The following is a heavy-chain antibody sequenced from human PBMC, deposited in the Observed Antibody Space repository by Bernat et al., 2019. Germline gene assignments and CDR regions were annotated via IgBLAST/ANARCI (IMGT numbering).Heavy chain of an antibody. CDR2: IDWDDDK. D-gene: IGHD4-17*01. CDR1: GFSVSTSGMC. CDR3: VRTLTTITTGDY. Sequence: QVTLRESGPALLKPTQTLTLTCSLSGFSVSTSGMCVSWIRQPPGKALEWLARIDWDDDKYYSTSLKTRLTITKDTSKNQEVLTMTNMDPVDTATYYCVRTLTTITTGDYWGQGTLVTVSS. J-gene: IGHJ4*02. V-gene: IGHV2-70*15.